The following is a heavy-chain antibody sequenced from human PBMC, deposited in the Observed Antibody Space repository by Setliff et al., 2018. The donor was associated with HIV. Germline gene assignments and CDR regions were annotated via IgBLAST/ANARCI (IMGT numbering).Heavy chain of an antibody. CDR1: GYTFTNYA. D-gene: IGHD3-9*01. Sequence: ASVKVSCKASGYTFTNYALHWVRQAPGQRPEWMGWINAGNGNTKYSQKFQGRVTITRDTSASTAYMELSGLRSEDTAVYYCALKGAYDILTGFPNWGQGTLVTVSS. CDR3: ALKGAYDILTGFPN. CDR2: INAGNGNT. J-gene: IGHJ4*02. V-gene: IGHV1-3*01.